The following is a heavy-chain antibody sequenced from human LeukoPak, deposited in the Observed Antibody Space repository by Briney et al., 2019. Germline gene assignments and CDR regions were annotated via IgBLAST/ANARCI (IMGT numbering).Heavy chain of an antibody. CDR1: GGSISSYY. Sequence: SETLSLTCTVSGGSISSYYWSWIRRPPGKGLEWIGYIYYSGSTNYNPSLKSRVTISVDTSKNQFSLKLSSVTAADTAVYYCARGGESPNYYDSSGYYNWGQGTLATVSS. D-gene: IGHD3-22*01. V-gene: IGHV4-59*01. J-gene: IGHJ4*02. CDR2: IYYSGST. CDR3: ARGGESPNYYDSSGYYN.